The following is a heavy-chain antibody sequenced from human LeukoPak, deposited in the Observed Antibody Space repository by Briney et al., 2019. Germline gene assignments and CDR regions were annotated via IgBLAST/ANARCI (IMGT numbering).Heavy chain of an antibody. J-gene: IGHJ6*02. CDR2: INLSGGST. CDR1: GYTFTTYS. CDR3: VRHNHMDV. V-gene: IGHV1-46*01. Sequence: ASVKVSCKASGYTFTTYSMHWVRQAPGQGLEWMAIINLSGGSTDYTQKFQGRVTVTRDTSTSTDYMELSSLRSEDTAVYYCVRHNHMDVWGQGTTVTVSS.